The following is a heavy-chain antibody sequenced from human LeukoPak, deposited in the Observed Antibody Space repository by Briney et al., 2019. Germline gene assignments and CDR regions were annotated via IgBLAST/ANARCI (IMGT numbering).Heavy chain of an antibody. V-gene: IGHV1-18*01. CDR1: GYTFTSYG. CDR3: AREGHSSSWTTYYYYMDV. CDR2: ISAYNGNT. J-gene: IGHJ6*03. D-gene: IGHD6-13*01. Sequence: GASVKVSCKASGYTFTSYGIIWVRQAPGQGLEWMGWISAYNGNTNYAHKLKGRVTMTTDTSTSTAYMELRSLRSDDTAVYYCAREGHSSSWTTYYYYMDVWGKGTTVTVSS.